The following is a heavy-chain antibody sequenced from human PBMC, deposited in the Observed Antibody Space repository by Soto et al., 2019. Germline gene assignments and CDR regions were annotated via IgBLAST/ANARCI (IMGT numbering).Heavy chain of an antibody. CDR2: ISYDGSNK. CDR3: AKERTLRYSSSWLDY. D-gene: IGHD6-13*01. CDR1: GFTFSSYG. Sequence: QVQLVEYGGGVVQPGRSLRLSCAASGFTFSSYGMHWVRQAPGKGLEWVAVISYDGSNKYYADSVKGRFTISRDNSKNTLYLQMTSLRAEDTAVYYFAKERTLRYSSSWLDYWGQGTLVTVSS. J-gene: IGHJ4*02. V-gene: IGHV3-30*18.